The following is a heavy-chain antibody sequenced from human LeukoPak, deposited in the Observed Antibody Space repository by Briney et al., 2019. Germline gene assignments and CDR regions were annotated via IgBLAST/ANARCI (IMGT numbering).Heavy chain of an antibody. Sequence: SVKVSCKASGGAFSSYGISWVRQAPRQGLEWMGGIIPIFGTTNFAQKFQGRVTITADKSTNTAYMELSSLKSEDTAVYYCARVSCGGDCYSLVATFDLWGQGTMVTVSS. CDR2: IIPIFGTT. J-gene: IGHJ3*01. V-gene: IGHV1-69*06. CDR3: ARVSCGGDCYSLVATFDL. CDR1: GGAFSSYG. D-gene: IGHD2-21*02.